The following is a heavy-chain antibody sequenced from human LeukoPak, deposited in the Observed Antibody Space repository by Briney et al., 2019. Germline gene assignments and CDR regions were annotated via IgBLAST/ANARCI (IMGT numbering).Heavy chain of an antibody. CDR3: ATRGYCGGGNCYPTPYNCYYYYMDV. D-gene: IGHD2-15*01. Sequence: PSETLSLTCAIYGGSFSGYYWSWIRQSPGKGLEWIGEINPGGSTNYNPSLEIRVTISVDTSKKQFSLNLTSVTAADTAVYYCATRGYCGGGNCYPTPYNCYYYYMDVWGPGTTVTVSS. CDR2: INPGGST. V-gene: IGHV4-34*01. J-gene: IGHJ6*03. CDR1: GGSFSGYY.